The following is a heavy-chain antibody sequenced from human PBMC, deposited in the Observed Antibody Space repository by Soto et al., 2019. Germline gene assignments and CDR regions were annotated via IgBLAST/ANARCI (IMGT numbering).Heavy chain of an antibody. J-gene: IGHJ5*02. Sequence: HLVQSGPEVKQPGASVTVSCKTSGDTFTNFGLSWVRQAPGQGLEWMGWIATYNSNKNYAQKFQGRLTRTTDTSTSTAYMELKSLGYDDTAVYYCARVRRGVVNWFDPWGQGTLVTVSS. V-gene: IGHV1-18*01. CDR3: ARVRRGVVNWFDP. CDR1: GDTFTNFG. CDR2: IATYNSNK. D-gene: IGHD3-10*01.